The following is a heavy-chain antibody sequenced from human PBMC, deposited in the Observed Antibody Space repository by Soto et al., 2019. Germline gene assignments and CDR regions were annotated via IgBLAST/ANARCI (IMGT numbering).Heavy chain of an antibody. CDR2: IIPIFGTA. J-gene: IGHJ5*02. CDR1: GGTFSSYA. V-gene: IGHV1-69*13. CDR3: ARARESLTGYTYNWFDP. Sequence: GASVKVSSKASGGTFSSYAISWVRQAPGQGLEWMGGIIPIFGTANYAQKFQGRVTITADESTSTAYMELSSLRSEDTAVYYCARARESLTGYTYNWFDPWGQGTLVTVSS. D-gene: IGHD3-9*01.